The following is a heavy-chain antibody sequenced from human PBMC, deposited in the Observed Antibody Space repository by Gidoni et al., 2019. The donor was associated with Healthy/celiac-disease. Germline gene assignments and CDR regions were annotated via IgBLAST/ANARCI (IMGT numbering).Heavy chain of an antibody. J-gene: IGHJ4*02. CDR1: GLPFSSSA. CDR2: ISGSGGST. D-gene: IGHD3-16*01. Sequence: EVQLLESGGGLVQPGGSLRLSCADSGLPFSSSAMIWVRQAPGQGLGWVSYISGSGGSTYYAGSVKGRFTISRDNSKNTLYLQMTSLRAEDTAVYYCANIFPYDYVCGSLDYWGQGTLVTVSS. V-gene: IGHV3-23*01. CDR3: ANIFPYDYVCGSLDY.